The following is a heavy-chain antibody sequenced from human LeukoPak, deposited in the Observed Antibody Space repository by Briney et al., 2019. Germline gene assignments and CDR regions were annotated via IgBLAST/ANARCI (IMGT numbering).Heavy chain of an antibody. Sequence: GGSLRLSCAASGFTFSSYAMSWVRQAPGKGLEWVSAISGSGGSTYYADSVKGRFTISRDNSKNTLYLQMNSLRAEDTAVYYCAKVGDYYGSGSYDYWGQGTLGTVSS. CDR3: AKVGDYYGSGSYDY. CDR2: ISGSGGST. CDR1: GFTFSSYA. D-gene: IGHD3-10*01. J-gene: IGHJ4*02. V-gene: IGHV3-23*01.